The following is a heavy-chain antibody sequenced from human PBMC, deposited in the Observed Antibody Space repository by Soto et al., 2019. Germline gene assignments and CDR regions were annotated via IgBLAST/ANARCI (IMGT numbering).Heavy chain of an antibody. Sequence: SVKVSCKSSGNSFGTYAIHWVRQAPGQRLQWMGGIIPIFGTANYAQKFQGRVTITADESTSTAYMELSSLRSEDTAVYYCARDHGYYDSSGYPYYFDYWGQGTLVTVSS. CDR1: GNSFGTYA. J-gene: IGHJ4*02. V-gene: IGHV1-69*13. CDR3: ARDHGYYDSSGYPYYFDY. CDR2: IIPIFGTA. D-gene: IGHD3-22*01.